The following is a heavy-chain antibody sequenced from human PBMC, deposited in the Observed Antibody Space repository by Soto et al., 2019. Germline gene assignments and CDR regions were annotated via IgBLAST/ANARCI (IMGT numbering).Heavy chain of an antibody. CDR2: IYYSGST. CDR1: GGSISSGGYY. D-gene: IGHD5-18*01. J-gene: IGHJ4*02. CDR3: ARIRDSYGHRWTRRDAGFDY. Sequence: SETLSLTCTVSGGSISSGGYYWSWIRQHPGKGLEWIGYIYYSGSTYYNPSLKSRVTISVDTSKNQFSLKLSSVTAADTAVYYCARIRDSYGHRWTRRDAGFDYWGQGTLVTVSS. V-gene: IGHV4-31*03.